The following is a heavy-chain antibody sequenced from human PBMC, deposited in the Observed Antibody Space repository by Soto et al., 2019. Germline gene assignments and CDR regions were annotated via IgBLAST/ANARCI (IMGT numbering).Heavy chain of an antibody. D-gene: IGHD4-17*01. Sequence: PSETLSLTCTVSGGSISSYYWSWIRQPPGKGLEWIGYIYYSGSTNYNPSLKSRVTISVDTSKNQFSLKLSSVTAADTAVYYCARANGDYFRDYYYYMDVWGKGTTVTVSS. CDR2: IYYSGST. V-gene: IGHV4-59*01. CDR3: ARANGDYFRDYYYYMDV. CDR1: GGSISSYY. J-gene: IGHJ6*03.